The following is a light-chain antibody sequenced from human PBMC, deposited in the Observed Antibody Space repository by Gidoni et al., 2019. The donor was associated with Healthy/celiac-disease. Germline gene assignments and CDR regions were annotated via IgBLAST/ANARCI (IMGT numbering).Light chain of an antibody. CDR2: DAP. Sequence: EIVLTQSPATLSLSPGERATLFCRASQSVSSYLAWYQQKPGQAPRLLIYDAPNRATGIPARFSGSGSGTDFTLTISSLEPEDFAVYYCQQRSNWPRFTFGPGTKVDIK. J-gene: IGKJ3*01. CDR1: QSVSSY. CDR3: QQRSNWPRFT. V-gene: IGKV3-11*01.